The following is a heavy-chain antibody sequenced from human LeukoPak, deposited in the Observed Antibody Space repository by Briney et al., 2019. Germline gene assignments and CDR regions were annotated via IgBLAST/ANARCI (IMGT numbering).Heavy chain of an antibody. CDR3: ARRPYYVPNPFDY. V-gene: IGHV4-39*07. CDR2: IYYSGST. Sequence: SETLSLTYTVSGGSISSSSYYWGWIRQPPGKGLEWIGSIYYSGSTYYNPSLKSRVTISVDTSKNQFSLKLSSVTAADTAVYYCARRPYYVPNPFDYWGQGTLVTVSS. J-gene: IGHJ4*02. D-gene: IGHD3-10*02. CDR1: GGSISSSSYY.